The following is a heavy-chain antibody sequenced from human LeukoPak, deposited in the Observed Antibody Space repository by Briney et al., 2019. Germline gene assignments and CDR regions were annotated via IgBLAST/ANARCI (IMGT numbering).Heavy chain of an antibody. CDR2: IYTSGST. Sequence: SETLSLTCTVSGGSISSGSYYWTWIRQPAGKGLDWIGHIYTSGSTNYNPSLKSRVTIAIDTSKNHFSLKLSSVTAADTAVYYCARDGLLWFGDQFDYWGQGTLVTVSS. CDR3: ARDGLLWFGDQFDY. CDR1: GGSISSGSYY. D-gene: IGHD3-10*01. J-gene: IGHJ4*02. V-gene: IGHV4-61*09.